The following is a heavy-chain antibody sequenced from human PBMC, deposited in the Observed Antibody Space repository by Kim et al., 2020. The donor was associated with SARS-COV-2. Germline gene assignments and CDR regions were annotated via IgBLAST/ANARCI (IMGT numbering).Heavy chain of an antibody. D-gene: IGHD6-13*01. J-gene: IGHJ4*02. V-gene: IGHV4-34*01. CDR3: VRIERNSWYH. CDR1: DVSFSGYY. CDR2: INHRGSP. Sequence: SETLSLSYTVYDVSFSGYYWSWIRQPPGKGLEWIGQINHRGSPTYNPSLKSRVTISADTSKNQFSLKLSSVTAADTAVYYCVRIERNSWYHWGQGTLVTVSS.